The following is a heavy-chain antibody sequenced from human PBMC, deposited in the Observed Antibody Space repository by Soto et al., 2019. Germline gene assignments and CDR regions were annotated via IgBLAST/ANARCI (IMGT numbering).Heavy chain of an antibody. CDR2: ISGGSKSI. J-gene: IGHJ6*02. CDR3: LRDSRRGYGMDV. V-gene: IGHV3-48*02. CDR1: GFTFSSHS. Sequence: EVQLVESGGGLVQPGGSLGLSCVASGFTFSSHSMNWVRQAPGKGLEWVSYISGGSKSIYYAASVKGRFTISRDNAKNSLYLEMNSLRDEDTAVYSCLRDSRRGYGMDVWGPGTTVTVSS.